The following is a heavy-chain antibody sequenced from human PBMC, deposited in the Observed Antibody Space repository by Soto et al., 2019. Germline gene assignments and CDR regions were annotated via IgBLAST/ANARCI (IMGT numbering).Heavy chain of an antibody. J-gene: IGHJ4*02. V-gene: IGHV1-24*01. CDR2: FDPEDGET. Sequence: GASEELFCKVSGYTHSELSTHWARHASGKGLEGLGGFDPEDGETSYAQKFQGRMTMTDDTSTDTADMELSSQRSEDKAGSYSAACQMVPKAYYFDFWGQGTLVTVSS. CDR3: AACQMVPKAYYFDF. D-gene: IGHD2-8*01. CDR1: GYTHSELS.